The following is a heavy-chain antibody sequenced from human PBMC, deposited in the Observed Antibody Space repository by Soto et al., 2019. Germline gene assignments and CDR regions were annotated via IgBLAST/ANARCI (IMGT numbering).Heavy chain of an antibody. J-gene: IGHJ4*02. CDR2: IIPILGIA. CDR3: ARGLTTRPPYFDY. CDR1: GGTFSSYT. Sequence: QVQLVQSGAEVKKPGSSVKVSCKASGGTFSSYTISWVRQAPGQGLEWMGRIIPILGIANYAQKFRGRVTITADKSTSTAYMELSSLRSEDTAVYYCARGLTTRPPYFDYWGQGTLVTVSS. D-gene: IGHD4-17*01. V-gene: IGHV1-69*02.